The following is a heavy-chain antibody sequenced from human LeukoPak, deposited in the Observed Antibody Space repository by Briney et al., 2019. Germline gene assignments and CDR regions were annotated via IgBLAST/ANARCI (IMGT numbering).Heavy chain of an antibody. Sequence: PGRSLRLSCAASRFTFSSHGMHWVRQAPGKGLEWVAVISYDGSNKYYADSVKGRFTISRDNSKNTLYLQMNSLRAEDTAVYYCAKDFDYGDYFDYWGQGTLVTVSS. CDR3: AKDFDYGDYFDY. J-gene: IGHJ4*02. CDR1: RFTFSSHG. D-gene: IGHD4-17*01. CDR2: ISYDGSNK. V-gene: IGHV3-30*18.